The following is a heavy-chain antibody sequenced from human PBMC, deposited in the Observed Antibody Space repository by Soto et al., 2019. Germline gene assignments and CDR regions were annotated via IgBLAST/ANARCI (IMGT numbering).Heavy chain of an antibody. V-gene: IGHV1-69*01. J-gene: IGHJ4*02. CDR2: IIPIFGTA. CDR3: AIEYSSSPPYYPIGY. D-gene: IGHD6-6*01. CDR1: GGTFSSYS. Sequence: QVQLVQSGAKVKKPGSSVKVSCKASGGTFSSYSISWVRQAPGQGLEWMGGIIPIFGTANYAQKFQGRVTITADESTSTAYMELSSLRSEDTAVYYCAIEYSSSPPYYPIGYWGQGTLVTVSS.